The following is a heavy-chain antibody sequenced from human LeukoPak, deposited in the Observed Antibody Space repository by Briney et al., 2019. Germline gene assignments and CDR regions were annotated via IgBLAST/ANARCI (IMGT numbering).Heavy chain of an antibody. V-gene: IGHV4-31*03. CDR3: ASDPGGLAAFDI. D-gene: IGHD1-1*01. CDR2: IYYSGST. Sequence: SETLSLTCTVSGGSISSGGYYWSWIRQHPGKGLEWIGYIYYSGSTYYNPSLKSRVTISVDTSKNQFSLKLSSVTAADTAVYYCASDPGGLAAFDIWGQGTMVTVSS. J-gene: IGHJ3*02. CDR1: GGSISSGGYY.